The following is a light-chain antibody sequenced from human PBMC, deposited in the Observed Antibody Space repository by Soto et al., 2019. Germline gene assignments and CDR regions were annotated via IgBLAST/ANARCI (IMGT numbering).Light chain of an antibody. CDR1: QSVSSSY. Sequence: EIVLTQSPGTLSLSPGERATLSCRASQSVSSSYLAWYQQKPGQAPRLLIYGASSRATGIPDRFSGSGSGTDFTLTISRLETEDFAVYXXXXYGSSPPYTFGQGTKLEIK. V-gene: IGKV3-20*01. CDR2: GAS. CDR3: XXYGSSPPYT. J-gene: IGKJ2*01.